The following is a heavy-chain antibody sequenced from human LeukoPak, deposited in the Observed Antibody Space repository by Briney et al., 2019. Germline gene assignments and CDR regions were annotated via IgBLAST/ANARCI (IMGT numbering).Heavy chain of an antibody. Sequence: GGSLRLSCTASGFIFSDYYMTWIRQAPGKGLEWVPNISSSGTTIYYADSVKGRFTISRDNAKNSLYLQMNSLRAEDTAVYYCARRPVSDYFYYLDAWGKGTTVTVSS. CDR1: GFIFSDYY. CDR3: ARRPVSDYFYYLDA. CDR2: ISSSGTTI. V-gene: IGHV3-11*01. J-gene: IGHJ6*03.